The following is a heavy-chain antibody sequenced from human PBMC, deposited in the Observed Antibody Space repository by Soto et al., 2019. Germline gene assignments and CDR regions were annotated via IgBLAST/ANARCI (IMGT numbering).Heavy chain of an antibody. D-gene: IGHD6-19*01. J-gene: IGHJ4*02. Sequence: VQLVESGGGVVQPGRSLRLSCAASGFTFSDYAMHWVRQAPGKVLEWVAVVSHDGRNTHYADSVKGRFTLSRDSSKNTVSLEMTSLRAEYTDVYYCAKGVRQWLVTSDFNYWGQGALVTVSS. CDR1: GFTFSDYA. V-gene: IGHV3-30*18. CDR3: AKGVRQWLVTSDFNY. CDR2: VSHDGRNT.